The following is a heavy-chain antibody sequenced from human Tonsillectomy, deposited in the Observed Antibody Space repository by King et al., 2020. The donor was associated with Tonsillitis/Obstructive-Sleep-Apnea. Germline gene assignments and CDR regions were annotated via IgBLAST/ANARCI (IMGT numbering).Heavy chain of an antibody. Sequence: QLVQSGAAVKKPGSSVKISCKASGGTFSTYAINWVRQAPGQGLEWMGIIIPIVAIANYAQKFQGRVTISADKSTSTVFMELIRLRSEDTAVYFCASGNIPPTYAWFDPWGQGTLVTVSS. CDR3: ASGNIPPTYAWFDP. J-gene: IGHJ5*02. CDR2: IIPIVAIA. V-gene: IGHV1-69*09. CDR1: GGTFSTYA. D-gene: IGHD2-2*01.